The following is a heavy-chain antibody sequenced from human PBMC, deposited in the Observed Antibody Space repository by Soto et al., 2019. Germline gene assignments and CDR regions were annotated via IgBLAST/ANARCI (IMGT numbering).Heavy chain of an antibody. CDR1: GYSVSYGCC. CDR3: ARSGDDYGSYVDY. V-gene: IGHV4-38-2*01. D-gene: IGHD4-17*01. CDR2: INRSEKT. J-gene: IGHJ4*02. Sequence: PSETLSLTCAVCGYSVSYGCCLGWIRQPPGKGLEWIGSINRSEKTYYNPSLKSRLTISVDTSKNQISLTLSSVTAADTAIYYCARSGDDYGSYVDYWGQGTLVTVS.